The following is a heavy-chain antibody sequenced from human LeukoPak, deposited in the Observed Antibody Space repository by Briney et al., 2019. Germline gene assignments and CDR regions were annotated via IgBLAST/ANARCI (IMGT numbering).Heavy chain of an antibody. CDR1: GFTLSAYT. J-gene: IGHJ3*02. V-gene: IGHV3-64*01. D-gene: IGHD2-15*01. CDR3: AREKGGFDI. Sequence: PGGSLRLSCAASGFTLSAYTMQWVRKAPGKGLEYVSAISNNGGSTYYANSVKGRFTISRDNSKNTLYLQMGSLRAEDMAVYYCAREKGGFDIWGQGTMVTVSS. CDR2: ISNNGGST.